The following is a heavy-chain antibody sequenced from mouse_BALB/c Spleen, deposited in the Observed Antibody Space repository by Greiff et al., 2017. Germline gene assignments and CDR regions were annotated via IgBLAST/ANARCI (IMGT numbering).Heavy chain of an antibody. CDR2: ISYSGST. V-gene: IGHV3-2*02. CDR3: AYYDYDRGYAMDD. CDR1: GYSITSDYA. D-gene: IGHD2-4*01. J-gene: IGHJ4*01. Sequence: EVQRVESGPGLVKPSQSLSLTCTVTGYSITSDYAWNWIRQFPGNKLEWMGYISYSGSTSYNPSLKSRISITRDTSKNQFFLQLNSVTTEDTATYYCAYYDYDRGYAMDDWGQGTSVTVSS.